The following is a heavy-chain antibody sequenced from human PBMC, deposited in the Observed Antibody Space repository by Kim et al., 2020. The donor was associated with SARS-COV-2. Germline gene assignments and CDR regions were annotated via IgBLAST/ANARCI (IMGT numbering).Heavy chain of an antibody. J-gene: IGHJ4*02. CDR3: MRDFLGD. CDR2: IKEDGSKK. D-gene: IGHD3-3*01. V-gene: IGHV3-7*01. Sequence: GGSLRLSCVASGFTFSSYWMSWVRQAPGKGLEWVANIKEDGSKKNYVDSVKGRFTISRDNAKTSMYLQMDSLRSEDTAMYYCMRDFLGDWGQGTLVTVST. CDR1: GFTFSSYW.